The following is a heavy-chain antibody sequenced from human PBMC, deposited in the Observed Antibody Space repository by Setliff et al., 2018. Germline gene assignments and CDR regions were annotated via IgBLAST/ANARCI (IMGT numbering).Heavy chain of an antibody. CDR1: GYSISSGYY. CDR2: IYHSGST. CDR3: ARQVSWFDP. Sequence: LSLTCAVSGYSISSGYYWGWIRQPPGKGLEWIGSIYHSGSTYYNPSLKSRVTISVDTSKNQFSPKLSSVTAADTAVYYCARQVSWFDPWGQGTLVTVSS. J-gene: IGHJ5*02. V-gene: IGHV4-38-2*01.